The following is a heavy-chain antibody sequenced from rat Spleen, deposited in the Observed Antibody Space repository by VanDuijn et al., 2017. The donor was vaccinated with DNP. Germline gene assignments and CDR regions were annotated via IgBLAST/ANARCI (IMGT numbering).Heavy chain of an antibody. CDR1: GFTFSDYN. J-gene: IGHJ2*01. Sequence: EVQLVESGGGLVQPGRSLKLSCAASGFTFSDYNVAWVRQASKKGLEWVATISYDGSSTSYRDSVKGRFTVSRNNAKSTLYLHMDSLRSEDTATYYCAKPDYWGQGVMVTVSS. CDR2: ISYDGSST. CDR3: AKPDY. V-gene: IGHV5-7*01.